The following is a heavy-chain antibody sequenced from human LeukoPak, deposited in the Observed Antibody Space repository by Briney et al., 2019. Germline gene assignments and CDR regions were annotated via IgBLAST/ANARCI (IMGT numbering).Heavy chain of an antibody. CDR2: LFYSGNT. J-gene: IGHJ1*01. CDR1: GGSISSYY. D-gene: IGHD5-12*01. V-gene: IGHV4-59*01. CDR3: GRVRTGNTGSPEYFED. Sequence: SESLSLTCTVSGGSISSYYWSWIRQPPGKGLEWIGYLFYSGNTNSNPSLKSRVTISADTSKNQFSLRLNSVTAADTAVYFCGRVRTGNTGSPEYFEDWGQGTLVTVSS.